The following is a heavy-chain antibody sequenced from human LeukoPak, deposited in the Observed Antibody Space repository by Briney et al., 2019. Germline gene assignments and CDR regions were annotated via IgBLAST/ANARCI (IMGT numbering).Heavy chain of an antibody. CDR3: ARSGSGSLNWFDP. CDR2: INHSGST. J-gene: IGHJ5*02. D-gene: IGHD3-10*01. V-gene: IGHV4-34*01. CDR1: GGSFSGYY. Sequence: SETLSLTCAVYGGSFSGYYWSWIRQPPGKGLEWIGEINHSGSTNHNPSLKSRVTISVDTSKNQFSLKLSSVTAADTAVYYCARSGSGSLNWFDPWGQGTLVTVSS.